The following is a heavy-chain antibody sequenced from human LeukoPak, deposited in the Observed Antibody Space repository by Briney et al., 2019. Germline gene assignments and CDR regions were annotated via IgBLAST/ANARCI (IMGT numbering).Heavy chain of an antibody. CDR2: IHYDGSNK. V-gene: IGHV3-30*02. D-gene: IGHD3-22*01. CDR1: GFTFSSYG. J-gene: IGHJ4*02. Sequence: GGSLRLSCAVSGFTFSSYGMHWVRQAPGKGLEWVAFIHYDGSNKYYADSVKGRFTISRDNSKNTLYLQMNSLRAVDTAVYYCAKVLSKGGGYYLTDYWGQGTLVTVSS. CDR3: AKVLSKGGGYYLTDY.